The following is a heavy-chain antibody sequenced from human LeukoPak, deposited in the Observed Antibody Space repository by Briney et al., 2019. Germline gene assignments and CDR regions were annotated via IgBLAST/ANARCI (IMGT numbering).Heavy chain of an antibody. D-gene: IGHD4-17*01. V-gene: IGHV3-23*01. CDR1: GFTFSSYA. CDR3: AKLDYGDYGYFDL. Sequence: GSLRLSCAASGFTFSSYAMSWVRQAPGKGPEWVSAISGSGGSTYYADSVKGRFTISRDNSKNTLYLQMNSLRAEDTAVYYCAKLDYGDYGYFDLWGRGTLVTVSS. J-gene: IGHJ2*01. CDR2: ISGSGGST.